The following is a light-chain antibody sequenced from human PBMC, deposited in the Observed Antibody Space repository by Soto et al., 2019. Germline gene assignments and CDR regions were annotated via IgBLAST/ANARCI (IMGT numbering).Light chain of an antibody. J-gene: IGLJ1*01. V-gene: IGLV1-44*01. CDR3: AAWDDSLSGHFV. Sequence: QCALTQPPSASGTAGQRVTISCSGSSSNIGTNTVSWYQHLPGTAPKLLIYNNNQRPSGVPDRFSGSKSGTSASLAISGLQSEDEADYYCAAWDDSLSGHFVFGTGTKVTVL. CDR1: SSNIGTNT. CDR2: NNN.